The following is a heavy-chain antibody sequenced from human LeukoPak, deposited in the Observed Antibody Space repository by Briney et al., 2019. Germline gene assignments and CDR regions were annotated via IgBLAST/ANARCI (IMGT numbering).Heavy chain of an antibody. CDR1: GFTFSSYA. Sequence: PGGSLRLSCAASGFTFSSYAMSWVRQAPGKGLEWVSAISGSGGSTYYADSVKGRFTISRDNSKNTLYLQMNSLRAEDTAVYYCAKDSDYDFWSGYSPNWFDPWGQGTLVTVSS. J-gene: IGHJ5*02. V-gene: IGHV3-23*01. CDR3: AKDSDYDFWSGYSPNWFDP. D-gene: IGHD3-3*01. CDR2: ISGSGGST.